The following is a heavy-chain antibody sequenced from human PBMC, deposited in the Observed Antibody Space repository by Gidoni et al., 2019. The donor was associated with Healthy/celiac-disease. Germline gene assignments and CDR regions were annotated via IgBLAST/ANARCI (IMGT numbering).Heavy chain of an antibody. J-gene: IGHJ4*02. CDR1: GFTFTSSA. CDR2: IVVGSGNT. D-gene: IGHD3-16*02. V-gene: IGHV1-58*01. CDR3: AADSAMITFGGVIVN. Sequence: QMQLVQSGPEVKKPGTSVKVSCKASGFTFTSSAVQWVRQARGQRLEWIGWIVVGSGNTNYAQKFQERVTITRDMSTSTAYMELSSLRSEDTAVYYCAADSAMITFGGVIVNWGQGTLVTVSS.